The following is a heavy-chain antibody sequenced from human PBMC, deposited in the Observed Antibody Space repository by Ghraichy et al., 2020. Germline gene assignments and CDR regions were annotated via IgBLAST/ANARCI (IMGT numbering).Heavy chain of an antibody. J-gene: IGHJ4*02. V-gene: IGHV4-59*08. CDR1: CGSISSNY. D-gene: IGHD5-18*01. Sequence: SETLSLTFTLSCGSISSNYWSWIRQPPEKGLEWIGYIYYSGSTNYNPSLKSRVSISEDTSKNQFSLKLSSVTDADTAVYYCARRGYNYEFDDWGQGTLVTVSS. CDR2: IYYSGST. CDR3: ARRGYNYEFDD.